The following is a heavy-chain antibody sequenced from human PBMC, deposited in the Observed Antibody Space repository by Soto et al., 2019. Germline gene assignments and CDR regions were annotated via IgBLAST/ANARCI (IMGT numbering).Heavy chain of an antibody. D-gene: IGHD6-25*01. J-gene: IGHJ5*02. V-gene: IGHV4-39*01. CDR3: ARHYPSRIAALSWVEALFDP. CDR2: IHYSGST. CDR1: GGSISNKRYY. Sequence: PSETLSLTCTVSGGSISNKRYYWGWIRQPPGKGLEWIGSIHYSGSTYDTPSLKSRVTISVDTSKNQFSLKLSSVTAADTAVYYCARHYPSRIAALSWVEALFDPWGQGTLVTVSS.